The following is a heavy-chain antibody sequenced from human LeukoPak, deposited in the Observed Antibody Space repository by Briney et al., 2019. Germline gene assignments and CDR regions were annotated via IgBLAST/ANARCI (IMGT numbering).Heavy chain of an antibody. Sequence: ASVKVSCTASGYTFTGYYMHWVRQAPGQGLEWMGWINPNSGGTNYAQKFQGWVTMTRDTSISTAYMVLSRLRSDDTAVYYCARSHYYGSGSVYGMDVWGKGTTVTVSS. J-gene: IGHJ6*04. CDR3: ARSHYYGSGSVYGMDV. D-gene: IGHD3-10*01. CDR1: GYTFTGYY. CDR2: INPNSGGT. V-gene: IGHV1-2*04.